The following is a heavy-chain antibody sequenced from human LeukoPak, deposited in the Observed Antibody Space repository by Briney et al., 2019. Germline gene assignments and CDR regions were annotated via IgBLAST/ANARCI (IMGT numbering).Heavy chain of an antibody. V-gene: IGHV4-59*01. CDR3: ARVGDWNDLVY. D-gene: IGHD1-1*01. J-gene: IGHJ4*02. CDR2: ILYSGTT. CDR1: GGSISPYY. Sequence: SETLSLTCTVSGGSISPYYWSWVRQTPGKGLEWIGYILYSGTTTNYNPSLKSRVTISVDTSKNQFSLKLSSVTAADTAVYYCARVGDWNDLVYWGQGTLVTVSS.